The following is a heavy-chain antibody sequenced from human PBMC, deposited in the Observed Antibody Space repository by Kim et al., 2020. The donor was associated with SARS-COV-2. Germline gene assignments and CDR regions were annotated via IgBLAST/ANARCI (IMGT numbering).Heavy chain of an antibody. J-gene: IGHJ4*02. V-gene: IGHV3-33*01. CDR3: ARDGEPSDSGYSGY. CDR1: GFTFSSYG. CDR2: IWYDGSNK. D-gene: IGHD3-22*01. Sequence: GGSLRLSCAASGFTFSSYGMHWVRQAPGKGLEWVAVIWYDGSNKYYADSVKGRFTISRDNSKNTLYLQMNSLRAEDTAVYYCARDGEPSDSGYSGYWGQGTLVTVSS.